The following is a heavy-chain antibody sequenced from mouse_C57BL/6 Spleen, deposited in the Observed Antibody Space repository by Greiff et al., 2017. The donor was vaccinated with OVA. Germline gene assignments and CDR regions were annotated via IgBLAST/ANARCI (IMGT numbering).Heavy chain of an antibody. D-gene: IGHD4-1*01. J-gene: IGHJ2*01. CDR3: AGTGTNFDY. CDR2: ISSGGSYT. CDR1: GFTFSSYG. Sequence: EVNVVESGGDLVKPGGSLKLSCAASGFTFSSYGMSWVRQTPDKRLEWVATISSGGSYTYYPDSVKGRFTISRDNAKNTLYLQMSSLKSEDTAMYYCAGTGTNFDYWGQGTTLTVSS. V-gene: IGHV5-6*01.